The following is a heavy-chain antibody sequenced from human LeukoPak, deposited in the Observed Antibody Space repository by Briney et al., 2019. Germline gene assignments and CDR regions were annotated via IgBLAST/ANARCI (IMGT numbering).Heavy chain of an antibody. J-gene: IGHJ4*02. CDR3: ARVSGWYWFDN. Sequence: GGSLRLSCAASGFTFSSYAMHWVRQAPGTGLEYVSAISSDGRITYYANSVKGRFTISRDNYKNTLYLQMGSLRAEDMAVYYCARVSGWYWFDNWGQGTLVTVSS. D-gene: IGHD6-19*01. CDR2: ISSDGRIT. CDR1: GFTFSSYA. V-gene: IGHV3-64*01.